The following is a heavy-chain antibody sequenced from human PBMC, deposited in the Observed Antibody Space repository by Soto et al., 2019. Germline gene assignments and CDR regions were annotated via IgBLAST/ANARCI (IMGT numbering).Heavy chain of an antibody. V-gene: IGHV3-30*02. CDR2: MSFDATDA. CDR3: AKDRMTSVHTLDY. CDR1: GFTFSSYG. D-gene: IGHD4-17*01. J-gene: IGHJ4*02. Sequence: PGGSLRLSCAASGFTFSSYGMHWVRQAPGKGLEWVALMSFDATDAYYADSVKGRFTISRDNSKNTLYLQINSLRGEDTAVYYCAKDRMTSVHTLDYWGRGTLVTVSS.